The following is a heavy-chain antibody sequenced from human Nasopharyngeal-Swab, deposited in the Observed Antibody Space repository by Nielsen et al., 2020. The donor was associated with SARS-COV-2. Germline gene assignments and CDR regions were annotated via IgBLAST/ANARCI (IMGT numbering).Heavy chain of an antibody. V-gene: IGHV3-23*01. CDR2: IVGSGDISGSGGNT. Sequence: GESLKISCVASGYSFRTYGMSWVRQAQGKGLEWVAAIVGSGDISGSGGNTYYADSVKGRFTISRDNSKNTLSLQMNSLRAEDTAVYYCAKDLRGPYFFWGQGTLVTVSS. D-gene: IGHD2/OR15-2a*01. CDR3: AKDLRGPYFF. CDR1: GYSFRTYG. J-gene: IGHJ4*02.